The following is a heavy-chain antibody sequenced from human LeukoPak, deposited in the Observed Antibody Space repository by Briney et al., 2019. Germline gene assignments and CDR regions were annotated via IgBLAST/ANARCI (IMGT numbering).Heavy chain of an antibody. D-gene: IGHD2-8*01. Sequence: ASVKVSCKASGGTFSGSAIGWVRQAPGQGLEWMGGIIPIFGTANYAQKFQGRVTITADESTSTAYMELSSLRSEDTAVYYCARSQRSLIYYFDYWGQGTLVIVSS. V-gene: IGHV1-69*13. CDR2: IIPIFGTA. CDR1: GGTFSGSA. CDR3: ARSQRSLIYYFDY. J-gene: IGHJ4*02.